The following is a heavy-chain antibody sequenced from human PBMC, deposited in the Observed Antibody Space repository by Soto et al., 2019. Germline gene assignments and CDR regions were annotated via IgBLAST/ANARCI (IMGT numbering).Heavy chain of an antibody. J-gene: IGHJ4*02. CDR1: GFTVNIYA. D-gene: IGHD3-22*01. Sequence: EVQLLESGGDLIQPGGSLRLSCAASGFTVNIYAMTRVRQAPGKGLEWVSAISRYGDITYYADSVEGRFSISRDNSKNTLYLQMNSLRAEDTAVYYCAKDRYLDHDSRGYLFDNWGQGTLVTVSS. CDR3: AKDRYLDHDSRGYLFDN. V-gene: IGHV3-23*01. CDR2: ISRYGDIT.